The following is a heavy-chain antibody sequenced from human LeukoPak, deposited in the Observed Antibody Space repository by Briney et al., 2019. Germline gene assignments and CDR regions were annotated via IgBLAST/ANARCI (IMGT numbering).Heavy chain of an antibody. V-gene: IGHV3-30*04. J-gene: IGHJ5*02. D-gene: IGHD3-10*01. CDR1: GFTFSSYA. CDR2: ISYDGSNK. Sequence: PGRSLRLSCATSGFTFSSYAMHWVRQAPGKGLAWVAVISYDGSNKYYADSVKGRFTISRDNSKNTLYLQMNSLRAEDTAVYYCARGLPITIGPLWFDPWGQGTLVTVSS. CDR3: ARGLPITIGPLWFDP.